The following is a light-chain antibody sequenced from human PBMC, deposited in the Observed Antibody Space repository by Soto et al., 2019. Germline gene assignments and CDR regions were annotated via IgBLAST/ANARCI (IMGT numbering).Light chain of an antibody. J-gene: IGLJ1*01. CDR2: SVT. V-gene: IGLV2-23*02. CDR3: CSFVGVTNDV. Sequence: QSTLTQHASVSGAPAQSITISCSGNAVSYQLVSWYQQQPGKTPKLILYSVTRRPSGVSNRFSGFKSGTTASLKITGLQAEDEADYYCCSFVGVTNDVFGNGTKVTVL. CDR1: GNAVSYQL.